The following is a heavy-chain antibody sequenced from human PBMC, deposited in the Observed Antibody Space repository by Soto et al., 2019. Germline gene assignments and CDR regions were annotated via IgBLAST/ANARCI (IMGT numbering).Heavy chain of an antibody. CDR1: GFTFSSYE. CDR3: ASPHYYDSSGYYYVGHFQH. D-gene: IGHD3-22*01. J-gene: IGHJ1*01. Sequence: EVLLVESGGGLVQPGGSLRLSCAASGFTFSSYEMNWVRQAPGKGLEWVSYISSSGSTIYYADSVKGRFTISRDNAKISLYLQMNSLRAEDTAVYYCASPHYYDSSGYYYVGHFQHWGQGTLVTVSS. CDR2: ISSSGSTI. V-gene: IGHV3-48*03.